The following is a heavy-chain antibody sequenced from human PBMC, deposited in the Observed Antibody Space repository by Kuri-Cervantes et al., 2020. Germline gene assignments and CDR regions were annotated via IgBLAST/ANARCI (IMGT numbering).Heavy chain of an antibody. CDR3: ARAAHWNDAFWFDP. J-gene: IGHJ5*02. V-gene: IGHV1-2*02. CDR2: MNPNSGGT. CDR1: GYTFTSYD. Sequence: AAVQVPCKASGYTFTSYDINWVGQAAGQGLEWMGWMNPNSGGTNYAQPFQGRVTITRGTSISTAYMEVSRLRSDDTAVYYCARAAHWNDAFWFDPWGQGTLVTVSS. D-gene: IGHD1-1*01.